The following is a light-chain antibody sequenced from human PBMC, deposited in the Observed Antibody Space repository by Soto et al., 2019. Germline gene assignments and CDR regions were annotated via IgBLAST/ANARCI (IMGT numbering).Light chain of an antibody. CDR3: QQYNNWPRT. CDR2: DAS. V-gene: IGKV1-5*01. J-gene: IGKJ1*01. CDR1: QSISTL. Sequence: DIQMTQSPSTLSASVGDRVTITCRASQSISTLLAWYQQKPGKAPELLISDASSLESGVPSRFSGSGSGAEFTLTISSLQPDDFATYYCQQYNNWPRTFGQGTKV.